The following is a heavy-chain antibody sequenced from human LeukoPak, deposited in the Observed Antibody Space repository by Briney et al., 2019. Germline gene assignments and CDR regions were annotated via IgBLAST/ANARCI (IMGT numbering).Heavy chain of an antibody. CDR1: GFTFSSYS. CDR3: AKPRYGDHDAFDI. Sequence: GGSLRLSCAASGFTFSSYSMHWVRQAPGKGLEWVSYISTGSSSTIYYADSVKGRFTISRDNAKNSLYLQMNSLRDEDTAVYYCAKPRYGDHDAFDIWGQGTMVTVSS. CDR2: ISTGSSSTI. D-gene: IGHD4-17*01. V-gene: IGHV3-48*02. J-gene: IGHJ3*02.